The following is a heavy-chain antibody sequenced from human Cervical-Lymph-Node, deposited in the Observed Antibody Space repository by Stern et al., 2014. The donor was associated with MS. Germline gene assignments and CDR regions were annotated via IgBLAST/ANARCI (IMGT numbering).Heavy chain of an antibody. J-gene: IGHJ2*01. D-gene: IGHD4-11*01. V-gene: IGHV4-39*02. CDR3: ARGVTAVTNYVPNWCFDL. Sequence: QVQLQESGPGLVKPSETLSLTCTVSGGSITNRDYWGWIRQSPGKGLEWIGSVYYSGITYYRPSLKSRATLSIATSRNPFFSWVTSGTATDTAVYFCARGVTAVTNYVPNWCFDLWGRGTLVTVSS. CDR1: GGSITNRDY. CDR2: VYYSGIT.